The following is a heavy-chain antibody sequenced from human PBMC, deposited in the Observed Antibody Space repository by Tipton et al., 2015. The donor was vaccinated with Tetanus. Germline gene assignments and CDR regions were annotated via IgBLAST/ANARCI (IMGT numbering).Heavy chain of an antibody. CDR2: IIPIFGTA. CDR1: GGTFSSYA. D-gene: IGHD3-22*01. J-gene: IGHJ6*02. CDR3: ARASRGYYDTVYYYYGMDV. V-gene: IGHV1-69*01. Sequence: QLVQSGAEVKKPGSSVKVSCKASGGTFSSYAISWVRQAPGQGLEWMGGIIPIFGTANYAQKFQGRVTITADESTGTAYMELSSLRSEDTAVYYCARASRGYYDTVYYYYGMDVWGQGTPVTVSS.